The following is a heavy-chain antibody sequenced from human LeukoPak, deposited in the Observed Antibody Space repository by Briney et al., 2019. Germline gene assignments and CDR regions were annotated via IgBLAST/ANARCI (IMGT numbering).Heavy chain of an antibody. V-gene: IGHV4-39*01. CDR2: IYYSGST. CDR3: ARLAYSGSYY. J-gene: IGHJ4*02. D-gene: IGHD1-26*01. CDR1: GGALSSSSYY. Sequence: KPSETLSLTRTVSGGALSSSSYYWGWIRQPPGKGLEWIGSIYYSGSTYFNPSLKSRVTISVDTSKNQFSRKLSAATAADTAVYYCARLAYSGSYYWGQGTLVTVSS.